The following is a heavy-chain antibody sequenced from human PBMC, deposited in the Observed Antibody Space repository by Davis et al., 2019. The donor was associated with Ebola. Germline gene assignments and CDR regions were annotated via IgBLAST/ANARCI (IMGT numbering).Heavy chain of an antibody. D-gene: IGHD2-8*01. Sequence: GESLKISCAASGFTFSSYAMHWVRQAPGKGLEWVAVISHDGTNKYSADSVTGRFIISRDNSKNTLYLQMNSLRAEETAAYYCARDSGPSSIVLMGYYYGMDVWGQGTTVTVSS. V-gene: IGHV3-30-3*01. CDR3: ARDSGPSSIVLMGYYYGMDV. CDR2: ISHDGTNK. CDR1: GFTFSSYA. J-gene: IGHJ6*02.